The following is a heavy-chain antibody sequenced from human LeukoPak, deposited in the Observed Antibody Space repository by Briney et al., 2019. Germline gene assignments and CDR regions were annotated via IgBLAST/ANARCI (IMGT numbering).Heavy chain of an antibody. Sequence: PGGSLRLSCAASGFTFSSYVMHWVRQAPGKGLEYVSAISRNGDSTNYADSVKGRFTISRDNSKNTLYLQMNSLRAEDTAVYYCARVVLRYFEYWGQGTLVTVSS. CDR2: ISRNGDST. V-gene: IGHV3-64*02. CDR3: ARVVLRYFEY. J-gene: IGHJ4*02. CDR1: GFTFSSYV. D-gene: IGHD3-9*01.